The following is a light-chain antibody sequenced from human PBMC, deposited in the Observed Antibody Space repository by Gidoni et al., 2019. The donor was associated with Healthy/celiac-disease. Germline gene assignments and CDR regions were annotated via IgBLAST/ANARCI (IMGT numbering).Light chain of an antibody. Sequence: QSVLTQPPSVSAAPGQKVTISCSGSSSNIGNNYESWYQQLPGTAPKLLIYDNNKRPSGIPDRFSGSKSGTSATLGITGLQTGDEADYYCGTWDSSLSGNWVFGGGTKLTVL. CDR1: SSNIGNNY. V-gene: IGLV1-51*01. CDR3: GTWDSSLSGNWV. CDR2: DNN. J-gene: IGLJ3*02.